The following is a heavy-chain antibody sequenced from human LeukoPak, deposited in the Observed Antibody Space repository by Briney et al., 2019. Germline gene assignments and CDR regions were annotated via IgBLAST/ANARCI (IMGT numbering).Heavy chain of an antibody. CDR2: MNPNSGNT. J-gene: IGHJ5*02. Sequence: VASVKVSCKASGYTFTSYDINWVRQATGQGLEWTGWMNPNSGNTGYAQKFQGRVTMTRNTSISTAYMELSSLRSEDTAVYYCARQDVSGYSSSWYDVFVWFDPWGQGTLVTVSS. V-gene: IGHV1-8*01. D-gene: IGHD6-13*01. CDR3: ARQDVSGYSSSWYDVFVWFDP. CDR1: GYTFTSYD.